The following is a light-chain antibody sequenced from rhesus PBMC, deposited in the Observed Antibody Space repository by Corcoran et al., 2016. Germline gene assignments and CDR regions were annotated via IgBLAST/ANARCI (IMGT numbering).Light chain of an antibody. Sequence: EIVMTQSPATLSLSPGERATLSCRASQSVSSYVAWYQQKPEPAPRLLIYGATSRATVIPDGFSGSGSGTDFPLIISSLEPEDVGVYYCQQYNNWNTFGPGTKLDIK. CDR3: QQYNNWNT. V-gene: IGKV3S9*01. J-gene: IGKJ3*01. CDR1: QSVSSY. CDR2: GAT.